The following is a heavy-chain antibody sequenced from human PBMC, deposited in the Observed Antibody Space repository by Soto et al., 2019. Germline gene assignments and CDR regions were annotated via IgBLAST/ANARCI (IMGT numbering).Heavy chain of an antibody. CDR2: IQSGGPT. CDR1: GFTVSSKY. Sequence: PGGSLRLSCAASGFTVSSKYMSWVRQAPGKGLEWVSLIQSGGPTYYADSVKGRFTISRDNSKNTLYLQMNSLRAEDTAVYYCAKSDYGDPRDAFDSWGQGTMVTVSS. CDR3: AKSDYGDPRDAFDS. V-gene: IGHV3-66*01. J-gene: IGHJ3*02. D-gene: IGHD4-17*01.